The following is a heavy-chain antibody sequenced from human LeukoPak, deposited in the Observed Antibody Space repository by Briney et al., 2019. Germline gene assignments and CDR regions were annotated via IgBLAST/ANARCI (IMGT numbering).Heavy chain of an antibody. D-gene: IGHD3-9*01. J-gene: IGHJ3*02. CDR3: AKDLPKAYYDILTGYYPRSHDAFDI. CDR2: IGGSGGNT. V-gene: IGHV3-23*01. Sequence: GGSLRLSCAASGFTFSNYAMNWVRQAPGKGLEWVSSIGGSGGNTYYADSAKGRFSISRDNSKNTLYLQMNSLRAEDTAVYYCAKDLPKAYYDILTGYYPRSHDAFDIWGQGTMVTVSS. CDR1: GFTFSNYA.